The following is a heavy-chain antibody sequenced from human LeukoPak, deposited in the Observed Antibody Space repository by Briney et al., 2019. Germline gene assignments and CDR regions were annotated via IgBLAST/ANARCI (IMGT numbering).Heavy chain of an antibody. Sequence: ASVKVSCKASGGTFSSYAISWVRQAPGQGLEWMGGIIPIFGTANYAQKFQGRVTITADESTSTAYMELSRLRSDDTAVYYCARGEHIGSDFDYWGQGTLVTVSS. CDR2: IIPIFGTA. V-gene: IGHV1-69*01. J-gene: IGHJ4*02. CDR3: ARGEHIGSDFDY. CDR1: GGTFSSYA. D-gene: IGHD3-3*02.